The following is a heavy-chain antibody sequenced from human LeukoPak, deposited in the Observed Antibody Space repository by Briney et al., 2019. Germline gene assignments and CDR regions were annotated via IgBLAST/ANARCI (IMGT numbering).Heavy chain of an antibody. Sequence: VKPGGSLRLSCAASGFTFSSYSMNWVRQAPGKGPEWVSSISSSSSYIYYADSVKGRFTISRDNAKNSLYLQMNSLRAEDTAVYYCARDGISGEYYYYYYMDVWGKGTTVTVS. CDR1: GFTFSSYS. V-gene: IGHV3-21*01. CDR2: ISSSSSYI. CDR3: ARDGISGEYYYYYYMDV. J-gene: IGHJ6*03. D-gene: IGHD3-3*02.